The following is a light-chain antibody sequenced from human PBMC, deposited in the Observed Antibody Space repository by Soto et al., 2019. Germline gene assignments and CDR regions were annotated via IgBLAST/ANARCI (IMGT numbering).Light chain of an antibody. CDR2: GNN. Sequence: QSVLTQPPSVSGAPGQRVTISCTGNSSNIGGGYDVHWYQQLPGTAPKLLIYGNNNRPSGVPDRFSGSKSGTSASLAITGLQAEDEADYYCQSYDSSLSAYVFGPGTKLTVL. CDR1: SSNIGGGYD. CDR3: QSYDSSLSAYV. J-gene: IGLJ1*01. V-gene: IGLV1-40*01.